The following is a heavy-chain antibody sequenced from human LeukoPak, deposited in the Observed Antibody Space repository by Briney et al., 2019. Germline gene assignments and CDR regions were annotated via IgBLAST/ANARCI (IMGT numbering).Heavy chain of an antibody. V-gene: IGHV3-23*01. D-gene: IGHD3-3*01. Sequence: GGSLRLSCAASGFTFSSYAMSWVRQAPGKGLEWVSAISGSGGSTYYADSVKGRFTISRDNSKNTLYPQMNSLRAEDTGVYYCARDGYEFWSGYYHGAYFDYWGQGTLVTVSS. J-gene: IGHJ4*02. CDR1: GFTFSSYA. CDR2: ISGSGGST. CDR3: ARDGYEFWSGYYHGAYFDY.